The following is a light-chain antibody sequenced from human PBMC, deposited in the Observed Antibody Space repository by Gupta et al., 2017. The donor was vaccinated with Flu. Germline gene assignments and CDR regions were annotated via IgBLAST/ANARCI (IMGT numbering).Light chain of an antibody. CDR1: QGISNY. J-gene: IGKJ4*01. Sequence: GDRVTITCQASQGISNYLNWYQQKLGKAPKLLIYDASNLETGIPSRFRGSGSGSDFTVTISSLQPEDTARYYCQQYYNLPLTFGGGTNVEIK. CDR3: QQYYNLPLT. CDR2: DAS. V-gene: IGKV1-33*01.